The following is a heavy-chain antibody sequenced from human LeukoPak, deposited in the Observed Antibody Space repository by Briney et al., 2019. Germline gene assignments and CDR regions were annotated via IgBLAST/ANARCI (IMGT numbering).Heavy chain of an antibody. J-gene: IGHJ4*02. V-gene: IGHV4-39*01. CDR2: IYYSGST. D-gene: IGHD3-10*01. CDR3: ARTRYYYNSRSYGAPYYFDY. Sequence: ASETLSLTCAVYGGSFSGYYWGWIRQPPGKGLEWIGSIYYSGSTYYNPSLKSRVTISVDTSKNQFSLKLSSVTAADTAVYYCARTRYYYNSRSYGAPYYFDYWGQGTLVTVSS. CDR1: GGSFSGYY.